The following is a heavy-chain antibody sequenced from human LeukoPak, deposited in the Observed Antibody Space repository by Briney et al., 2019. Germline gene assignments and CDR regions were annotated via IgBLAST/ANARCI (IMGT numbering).Heavy chain of an antibody. CDR3: VRDGRYCSSGNCSYTFDQ. CDR2: ITSGGGTT. CDR1: GFTFSSHK. D-gene: IGHD2-15*01. V-gene: IGHV3-48*03. J-gene: IGHJ4*02. Sequence: GGSLRLSCAVSGFTFSSHKMHWVRQAPGKWLEWVSDITSGGGTTYYADCVKGRFTISRDNAKNSLFLQMNGLRAEDTAVYYCVRDGRYCSSGNCSYTFDQWGQGTLVTVSS.